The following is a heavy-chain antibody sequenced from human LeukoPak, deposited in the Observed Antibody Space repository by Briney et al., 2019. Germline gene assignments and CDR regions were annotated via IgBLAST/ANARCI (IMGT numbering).Heavy chain of an antibody. CDR3: ARDCCSSTSCRGPWFDP. CDR1: RFTFSDYH. J-gene: IGHJ5*02. CDR2: ISSRGSTI. D-gene: IGHD2-2*01. V-gene: IGHV3-11*01. Sequence: GGSLRLSCAASRFTFSDYHVSWIRQAPGKGLEWVSYISSRGSTIYYADSVKGRVTIPRDNAKNSLYLQMNSLRAEDTAVYYCARDCCSSTSCRGPWFDPWGQGTLVTVSS.